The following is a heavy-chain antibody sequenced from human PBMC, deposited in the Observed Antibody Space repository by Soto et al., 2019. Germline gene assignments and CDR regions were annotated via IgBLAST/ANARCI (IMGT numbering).Heavy chain of an antibody. CDR2: IYYSGST. CDR1: WGSMSSYY. V-gene: IGHV4-59*08. Sequence: LSLTCTASWGSMSSYYWNWIRQPPGKGLEWIGYIYYSGSTYYNPSLKSRVTISVDTSKNQFSLKLSSVTAADTAVYYCAYYSSGRAFDIWGQGTMVTVSS. CDR3: AYYSSGRAFDI. J-gene: IGHJ3*02. D-gene: IGHD6-19*01.